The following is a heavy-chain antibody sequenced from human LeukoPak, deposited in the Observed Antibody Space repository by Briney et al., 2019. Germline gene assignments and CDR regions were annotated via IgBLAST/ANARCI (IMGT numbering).Heavy chain of an antibody. CDR1: GFTFSSYA. D-gene: IGHD3-22*01. Sequence: GGSLRLSCAASGFTFSSYAMSWVRQAPGKGLERVSAISGSGGSTYYADSVKGRFTISRDNSKNTLYLQMNSLRAEDTAVYYCAKVPTYYYDSSGYYYVDYWGQGTLVTVSS. V-gene: IGHV3-23*01. CDR2: ISGSGGST. CDR3: AKVPTYYYDSSGYYYVDY. J-gene: IGHJ4*02.